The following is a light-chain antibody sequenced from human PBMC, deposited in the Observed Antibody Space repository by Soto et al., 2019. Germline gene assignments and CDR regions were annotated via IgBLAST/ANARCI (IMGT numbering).Light chain of an antibody. CDR3: ATWDDSLNGVV. V-gene: IGLV1-44*01. CDR2: DNN. Sequence: QSVLTQPPSASGTPGQRVTISCSGGYPNIGSNTVNWYHQLPGTAPKLLIYDNNQRPSGVPDRFAGSTSGTSDSLAISGLLSEDEADYYCATWDDSLNGVVFGGGTKLTVL. J-gene: IGLJ3*02. CDR1: YPNIGSNT.